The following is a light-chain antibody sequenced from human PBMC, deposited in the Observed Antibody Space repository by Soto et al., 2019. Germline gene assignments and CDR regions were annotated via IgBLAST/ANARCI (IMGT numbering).Light chain of an antibody. CDR3: QQYGSSPPGLT. CDR1: QSVSSSY. J-gene: IGKJ4*01. CDR2: GAS. Sequence: ESVLPQSPATLSLSPGERATLSCRASQSVSSSYLAWYQQKPGQAPRLLIYGASSRATGIPDRFSGSGSGTDFTLTISRLEPEDFAVYYCQQYGSSPPGLTFGGGTKVDI. V-gene: IGKV3-20*01.